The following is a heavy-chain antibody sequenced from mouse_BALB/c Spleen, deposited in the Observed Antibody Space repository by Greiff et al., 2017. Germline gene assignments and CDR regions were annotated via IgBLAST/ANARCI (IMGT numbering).Heavy chain of an antibody. J-gene: IGHJ3*01. CDR3: ARPGVRDGNYAWFAY. Sequence: EVQLQESGGGLVQPGGSLKLSCAASGFDFSRYWMSWVRQAPGKGLEWIGEINPDSSTINYTPSLKDKFIISRDNAKNTLYLQMSKVRSEDTALYYCARPGVRDGNYAWFAYWGQGTLVTVSA. CDR1: GFDFSRYW. D-gene: IGHD2-1*01. CDR2: INPDSSTI. V-gene: IGHV4-1*02.